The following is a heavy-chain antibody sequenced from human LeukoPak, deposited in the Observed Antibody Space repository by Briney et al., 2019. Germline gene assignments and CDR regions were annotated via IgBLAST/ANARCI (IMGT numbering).Heavy chain of an antibody. J-gene: IGHJ3*02. CDR3: ARRGYCSGGNCFSNAFDI. D-gene: IGHD2-15*01. CDR2: VYPGDSDT. CDR1: GYSFTNYW. Sequence: GESLKISCQGSGYSFTNYWIAWVRQMPGKGLEWMGIVYPGDSDTTYSPSFQGQVTISADKSISTAYLQWSSLKASDTAIYYCARRGYCSGGNCFSNAFDIWGQGTMVTVSS. V-gene: IGHV5-51*01.